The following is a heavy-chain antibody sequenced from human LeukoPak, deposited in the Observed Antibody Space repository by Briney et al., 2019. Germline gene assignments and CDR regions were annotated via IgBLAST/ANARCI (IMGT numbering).Heavy chain of an antibody. D-gene: IGHD3-22*01. J-gene: IGHJ4*02. CDR2: IYYSGSP. Sequence: PWGTLSLTCTVSGGSISSYYWSWIRQPPGKGLEWVGYIYYSGSPKYNPALKSRVTISVDTSKNQFSLKLSSVTAADTDVYYCASCPFDYYDSSGYYDGWGQGTLVTVSS. CDR1: GGSISSYY. V-gene: IGHV4-59*08. CDR3: ASCPFDYYDSSGYYDG.